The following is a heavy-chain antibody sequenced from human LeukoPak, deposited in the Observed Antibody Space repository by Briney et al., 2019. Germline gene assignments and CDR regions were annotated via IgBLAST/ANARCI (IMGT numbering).Heavy chain of an antibody. Sequence: ASVKVSCKASGYTFTSYYMHWVRQAPGQGLEWMGIINPSGGSTSYAQKFQGRVTMTRDTSTSTVYMELSSLRSEDTAVYYCARSITMVRGVTYYFDYWGQGTLVTVSS. CDR1: GYTFTSYY. D-gene: IGHD3-10*01. CDR3: ARSITMVRGVTYYFDY. V-gene: IGHV1-46*01. CDR2: INPSGGST. J-gene: IGHJ4*02.